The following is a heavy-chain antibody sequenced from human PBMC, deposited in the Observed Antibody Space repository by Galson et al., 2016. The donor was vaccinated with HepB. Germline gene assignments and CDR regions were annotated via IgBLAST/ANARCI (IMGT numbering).Heavy chain of an antibody. CDR3: ATEDYWRFAF. Sequence: SLRLSCAASGFTFSTYGMHWVRQAPGKGLEWVALISYDGKSESYADSVKGRVTISRDNAKISVYLQMNSLRVEDTAVYYCATEDYWRFAFWGRGTLVTV. CDR2: ISYDGKSE. CDR1: GFTFSTYG. J-gene: IGHJ2*01. V-gene: IGHV3-30*03.